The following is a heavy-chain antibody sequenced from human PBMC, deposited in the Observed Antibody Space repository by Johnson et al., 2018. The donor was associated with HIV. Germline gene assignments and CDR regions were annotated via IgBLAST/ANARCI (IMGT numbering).Heavy chain of an antibody. CDR2: IKRKIEGEAT. J-gene: IGHJ3*02. CDR3: TTKPYSSSWYGAFDI. D-gene: IGHD6-13*01. V-gene: IGHV3-15*01. Sequence: VQLVESGGGLVKPGGSLRLSCAASGFTFSNVWMSWVRQAPGKGLEWVGRIKRKIEGEATDYAAPVKGRFTISRDDSKNTLFLQMSSLKTDDTAVYYCTTKPYSSSWYGAFDIWGQGTMVTVSS. CDR1: GFTFSNVW.